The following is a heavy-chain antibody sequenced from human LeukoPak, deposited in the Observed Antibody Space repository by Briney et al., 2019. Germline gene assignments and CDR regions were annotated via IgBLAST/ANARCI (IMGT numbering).Heavy chain of an antibody. Sequence: ASVKVSCKASGYTFTSYKMHWVRQAPGQGLEWMGIINPSGGSTRNAQKFQGRVAMTRDTSTSTVYMELSSLRSEDTAVYYCAKDGGSYSTDYWGQGTLVTVSS. CDR3: AKDGGSYSTDY. J-gene: IGHJ4*02. CDR2: INPSGGST. CDR1: GYTFTSYK. V-gene: IGHV1-46*01. D-gene: IGHD1-26*01.